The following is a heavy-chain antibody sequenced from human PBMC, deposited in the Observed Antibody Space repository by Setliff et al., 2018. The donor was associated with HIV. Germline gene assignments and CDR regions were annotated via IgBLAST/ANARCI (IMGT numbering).Heavy chain of an antibody. V-gene: IGHV4-39*07. CDR1: GGSISSSSYY. CDR3: ARGGAVSADFDS. J-gene: IGHJ4*02. CDR2: IYYDGRT. D-gene: IGHD3-16*01. Sequence: SETLSLTCTVSGGSISSSSYYWGWIRQPPGKGLEWIGSIYYDGRTFYKPSLESRLTISVDTSKNQFSLRLNSVTAADTAVYFCARGGAVSADFDSWGQGALVTVSS.